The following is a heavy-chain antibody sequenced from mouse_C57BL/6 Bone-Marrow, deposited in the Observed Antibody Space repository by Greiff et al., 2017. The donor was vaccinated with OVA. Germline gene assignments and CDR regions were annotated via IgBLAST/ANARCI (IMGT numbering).Heavy chain of an antibody. J-gene: IGHJ2*01. CDR2: INPSSGYT. CDR3: ARGLLGYYGYFDY. CDR1: GYTFTSYT. Sequence: VQGVESGAELARPSASVKMSCKASGYTFTSYTMHWVKQRPGQGLEWIGYINPSSGYTKYNQKFKDKATLTADKSSSTAYMQLSSLTSEDSAVYYCARGLLGYYGYFDYWGQGTTLTVSS. D-gene: IGHD1-1*01. V-gene: IGHV1-4*01.